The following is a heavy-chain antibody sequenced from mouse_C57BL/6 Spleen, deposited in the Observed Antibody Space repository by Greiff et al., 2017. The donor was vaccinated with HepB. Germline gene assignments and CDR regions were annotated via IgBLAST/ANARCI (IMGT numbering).Heavy chain of an antibody. CDR2: ISDGGSYI. D-gene: IGHD1-1*01. CDR3: AKDDTTDYYAMDY. CDR1: GFTFSSYA. Sequence: EVMLVESGGGLVKPGGSLKLSCAASGFTFSSYAMSWVRQTPEKRLEWVATISDGGSYIYDTDKVKGRFTISRDNAKNNLYLQMSQLNSEDTAMYYCAKDDTTDYYAMDYWGQGTSVTVSS. J-gene: IGHJ4*01. V-gene: IGHV5-4*01.